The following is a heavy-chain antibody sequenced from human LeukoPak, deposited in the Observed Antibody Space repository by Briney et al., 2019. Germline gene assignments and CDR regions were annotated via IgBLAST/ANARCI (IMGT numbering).Heavy chain of an antibody. J-gene: IGHJ4*02. D-gene: IGHD3-16*02. CDR1: GGSISNYY. CDR2: IYTSGST. V-gene: IGHV4-4*07. Sequence: SETLSLTCTVSGGSISNYYWSWIRQPAGKGLEWIGRIYTSGSTNYNPSLKSRVTMSVDTSKNQFSLKLSSVTAADTAVYYCVRLNVWGSYRHFDYWGQGTLVTVSS. CDR3: VRLNVWGSYRHFDY.